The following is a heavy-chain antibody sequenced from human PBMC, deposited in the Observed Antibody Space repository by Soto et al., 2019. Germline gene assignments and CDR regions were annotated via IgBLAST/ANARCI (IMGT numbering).Heavy chain of an antibody. CDR3: AKDGRRGGDGFLEWLGY. D-gene: IGHD3-3*01. Sequence: QVQLVESGGGVLQPGRSLRLSCAASGFSFSSYGMHWVRQAPGKGLEWVAVISYDGNYKHYADSVKGRFTISRDNSKNTLYLQMNILRADDAAVYYCAKDGRRGGDGFLEWLGYWGQGTLVTVSS. J-gene: IGHJ4*02. CDR1: GFSFSSYG. V-gene: IGHV3-30*18. CDR2: ISYDGNYK.